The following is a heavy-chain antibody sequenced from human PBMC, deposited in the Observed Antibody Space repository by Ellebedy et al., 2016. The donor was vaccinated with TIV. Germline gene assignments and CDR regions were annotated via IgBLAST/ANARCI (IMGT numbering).Heavy chain of an antibody. CDR3: AKSYSGNYWYFDL. CDR1: GFTFDDYA. J-gene: IGHJ2*01. CDR2: ISGDGGST. V-gene: IGHV3-43*02. D-gene: IGHD6-13*01. Sequence: PGGSLRLSCAASGFTFDDYAMHWVRQAPGKGLEWVSLISGDGGSTYYADSVKGRFTISRDISKNTLYLQMNSLRAEDTAMYYCAKSYSGNYWYFDLWGRGTLVTVSS.